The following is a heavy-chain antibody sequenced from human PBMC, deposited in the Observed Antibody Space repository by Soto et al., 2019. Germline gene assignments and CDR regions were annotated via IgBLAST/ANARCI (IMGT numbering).Heavy chain of an antibody. D-gene: IGHD2-15*01. J-gene: IGHJ4*02. CDR1: GFTFSSYA. Sequence: EVQLLESGGGLVQPGGSLRLYCAVSGFTFSSYAMDWVRQAPGKGLEWVSAISGSGGSTYHADSVRGRFTISRDNSKNTLYLQMNSLRAEDTAVYYCAKERSGGTLHYWGQGTLVTVSS. V-gene: IGHV3-23*01. CDR2: ISGSGGST. CDR3: AKERSGGTLHY.